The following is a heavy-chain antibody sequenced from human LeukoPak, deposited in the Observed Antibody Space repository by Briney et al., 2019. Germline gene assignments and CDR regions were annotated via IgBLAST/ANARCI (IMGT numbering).Heavy chain of an antibody. V-gene: IGHV1-69*04. J-gene: IGHJ4*02. Sequence: ASVKVSCKASGGTFSSYAISWVRQAPGQGLEWMGRIIPILGIANYAQKFQGRVTITADKSTSTAYMELSSLRSEDTAVCYCARVRRGGGYYIDYWGQGTLVTVSS. CDR2: IIPILGIA. D-gene: IGHD3-22*01. CDR3: ARVRRGGGYYIDY. CDR1: GGTFSSYA.